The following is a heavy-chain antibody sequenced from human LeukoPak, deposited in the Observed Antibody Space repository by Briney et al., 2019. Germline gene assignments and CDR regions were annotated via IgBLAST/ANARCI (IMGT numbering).Heavy chain of an antibody. Sequence: PGGSLRLSCAASGFTFSSYWMSWVRQAPGKGLEWVAVIWYDGSNKYYADSVKGRFTISRDNSKNTLYLQMNSLRAEDTAVYYCARDGMVYAIRDYYYYGMDVWGQGTTVTVSS. V-gene: IGHV3-33*08. CDR3: ARDGMVYAIRDYYYYGMDV. D-gene: IGHD2-8*01. J-gene: IGHJ6*02. CDR2: IWYDGSNK. CDR1: GFTFSSYW.